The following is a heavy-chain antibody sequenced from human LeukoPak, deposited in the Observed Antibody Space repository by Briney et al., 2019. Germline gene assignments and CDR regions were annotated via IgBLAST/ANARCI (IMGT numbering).Heavy chain of an antibody. CDR1: GFTFSSYG. CDR3: AKDSGIWTGSDY. Sequence: GGSLRLSCAASGFTFSSYGMHWVRQAPGKGLEWVAVISYDGRNKYYADSVKGRFAISRDNSKNTLYLQMNSLRAEDTAVYYCAKDSGIWTGSDYWGQGTLVTVSS. CDR2: ISYDGRNK. D-gene: IGHD1-1*01. J-gene: IGHJ4*02. V-gene: IGHV3-30*18.